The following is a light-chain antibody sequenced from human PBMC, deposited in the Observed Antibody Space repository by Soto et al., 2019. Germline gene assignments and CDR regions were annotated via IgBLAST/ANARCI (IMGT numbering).Light chain of an antibody. CDR3: QQYNSPPL. CDR1: QGISNY. J-gene: IGKJ4*01. CDR2: AAS. Sequence: DIQTTQSPSSLSASVGDRVTITCRASQGISNYLAWYQQKPGKVPKLLIYAASTLQSGVPSRFSGSGSGTDFTLTISSLQPEYVATYYRQQYNSPPLLGGGTNVDIK. V-gene: IGKV1-27*01.